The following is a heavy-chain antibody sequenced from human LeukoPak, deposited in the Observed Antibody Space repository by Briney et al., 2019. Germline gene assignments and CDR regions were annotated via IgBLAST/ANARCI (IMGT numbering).Heavy chain of an antibody. Sequence: SETLSLTCTVSGGSISTYYWSWIRQPPGKGLEWLGYISYSGSTNYNASLKSRVTISVDTSKNQFSLKLSSVTAADTAVYYCARREYSYGSVNWFDPWGQGTLVTVSS. J-gene: IGHJ5*02. CDR3: ARREYSYGSVNWFDP. CDR2: ISYSGST. D-gene: IGHD5-18*01. V-gene: IGHV4-59*08. CDR1: GGSISTYY.